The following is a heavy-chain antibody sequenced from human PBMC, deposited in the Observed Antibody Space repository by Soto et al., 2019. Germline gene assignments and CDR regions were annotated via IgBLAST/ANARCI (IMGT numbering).Heavy chain of an antibody. CDR3: ARGERYNWFDP. J-gene: IGHJ5*02. CDR2: IYPGDSDT. V-gene: IGHV5-51*01. CDR1: GYSFTTYW. Sequence: CESSGYSFTTYWIRWVRQMPGNGLEWMGVIYPGDSDTRYSPSFQGQVTISADNSISTAYLQWSSAKASDTAMYYCARGERYNWFDPWGQGTLVSVSS.